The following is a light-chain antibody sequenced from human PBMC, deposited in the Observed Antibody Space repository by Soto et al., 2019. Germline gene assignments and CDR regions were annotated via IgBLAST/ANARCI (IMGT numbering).Light chain of an antibody. CDR1: QRISSW. V-gene: IGKV1-5*01. Sequence: DIKMTQSPSTLSASVGDRVTITCRASQRISSWLAWYQQKPGKAPNILIYGAFAMQRGVPPRFSGSGSGTEFTLTISSLQSEDFAPYYCQQYYNRPRTFGQGTKVDIK. J-gene: IGKJ1*01. CDR3: QQYYNRPRT. CDR2: GAF.